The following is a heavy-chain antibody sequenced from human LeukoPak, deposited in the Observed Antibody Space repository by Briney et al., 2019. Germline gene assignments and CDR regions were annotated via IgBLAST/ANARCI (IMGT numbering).Heavy chain of an antibody. Sequence: ASVKVSCKASGYTFTGYYMHWVRQAPGQGLEWMGWINPNSGGTNYAQKFQGRVTMTRDTSISTAYMELSRLITDDTAVYYCGRDRGIEYYGSGSYYRHYYYYMDVWGKGTTVTVSS. CDR3: GRDRGIEYYGSGSYYRHYYYYMDV. CDR1: GYTFTGYY. D-gene: IGHD3-10*01. J-gene: IGHJ6*03. CDR2: INPNSGGT. V-gene: IGHV1-2*02.